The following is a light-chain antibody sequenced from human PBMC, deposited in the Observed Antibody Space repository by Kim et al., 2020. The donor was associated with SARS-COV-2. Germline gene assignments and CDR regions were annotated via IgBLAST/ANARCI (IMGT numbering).Light chain of an antibody. CDR3: NSRDSSGDHFV. CDR2: DKD. J-gene: IGLJ1*01. V-gene: IGLV3-19*01. CDR1: SVRSYY. Sequence: AWGQTVRITGRGDSVRSYYASWYQQKPGQAPLPVMFDKDNRPSGIPDRFSGSSSGDTASLTITGAQAEDEADYYCNSRDSSGDHFVFGTGTKVTVL.